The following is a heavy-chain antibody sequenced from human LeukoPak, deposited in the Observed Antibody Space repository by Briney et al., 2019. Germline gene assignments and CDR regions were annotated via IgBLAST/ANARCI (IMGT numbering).Heavy chain of an antibody. CDR3: AREPTYGIDAFDI. J-gene: IGHJ3*02. CDR1: GFSISSYW. D-gene: IGHD4-17*01. V-gene: IGHV3-7*03. Sequence: PWGSLTLTCAASGFSISSYWMTWFRQDPRKGREWVANINQDGSEKHYVDSLKGRFTISRDNAKNQLSLQMNSVTAADTAVYYCAREPTYGIDAFDIWGQGTMVTVSS. CDR2: INQDGSEK.